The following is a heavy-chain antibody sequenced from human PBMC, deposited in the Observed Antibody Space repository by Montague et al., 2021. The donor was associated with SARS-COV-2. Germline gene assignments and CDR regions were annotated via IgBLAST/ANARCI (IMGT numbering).Heavy chain of an antibody. CDR1: GGSFSVYY. J-gene: IGHJ3*01. CDR3: ANDREVVRAARTLVGLDV. Sequence: SETLSLTCAVYGGSFSVYYWSWLRQSPRSGLEWIGEINHSGTANYNPSLKSRVSISVDTSKNQFSLKLTSVTAADTAMYYCANDREVVRAARTLVGLDVWGQGTMVTVSS. CDR2: INHSGTA. D-gene: IGHD2-2*01. V-gene: IGHV4-34*01.